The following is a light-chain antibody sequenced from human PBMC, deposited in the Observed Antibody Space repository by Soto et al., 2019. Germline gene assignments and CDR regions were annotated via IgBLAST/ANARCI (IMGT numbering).Light chain of an antibody. CDR1: QGISSY. V-gene: IGKV1-9*01. Sequence: DIQLTQSPSFLSASVGDRVTITCRARQGISSYLAWYQQKPGKAPKLLIYAASTLQSGVPSRFSGSGSGTEFTLTISSLQPEDFATYYCQHRGTFGPGTKVDIK. CDR3: QHRGT. CDR2: AAS. J-gene: IGKJ3*01.